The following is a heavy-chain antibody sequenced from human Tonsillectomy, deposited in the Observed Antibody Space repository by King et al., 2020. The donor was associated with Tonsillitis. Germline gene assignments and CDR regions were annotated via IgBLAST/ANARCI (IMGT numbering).Heavy chain of an antibody. J-gene: IGHJ4*02. CDR1: GGTFISYA. Sequence: QLVQSGAEVKKPGSSVKVSCKASGGTFISYAINWVRQAPGQGLEWMGRIIPILGVTNYAQKFQGTVTITPDKSTNTAYMELSSLRSEDTAVYYCARDRHDSSGYYPYWGQGTLVTVSS. CDR2: IIPILGVT. CDR3: ARDRHDSSGYYPY. V-gene: IGHV1-69*09. D-gene: IGHD3-22*01.